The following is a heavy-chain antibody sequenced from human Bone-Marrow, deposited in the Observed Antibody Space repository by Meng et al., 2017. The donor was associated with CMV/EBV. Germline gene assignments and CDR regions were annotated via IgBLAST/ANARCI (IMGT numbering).Heavy chain of an antibody. D-gene: IGHD2-21*01. CDR1: GFTFSSYA. V-gene: IGHV3-7*01. J-gene: IGHJ1*01. CDR3: ARFVGCGGDCYRPAEYFQH. CDR2: IKQDGSEK. Sequence: GESLKISCAASGFTFSSYAMHWVRQAPGKGLEWVANIKQDGSEKYYVDSVKGRFTISRDNAKNSLYLQMNSLRAEDTAVYYCARFVGCGGDCYRPAEYFQHWGQGTLVTVSS.